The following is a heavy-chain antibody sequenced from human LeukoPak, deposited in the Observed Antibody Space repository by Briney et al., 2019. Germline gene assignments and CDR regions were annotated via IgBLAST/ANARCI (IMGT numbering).Heavy chain of an antibody. CDR1: GGSISSYY. D-gene: IGHD6-13*01. CDR3: ARRGDSSSPFDP. V-gene: IGHV4-59*12. CDR2: IYYSGST. J-gene: IGHJ5*02. Sequence: SETLSLTCTVSGGSISSYYWSWIRQPPGKGLEWIGYIYYSGSTNYNPSLKSRVTISVDTSKNQFSLKLSSVTAADTAVYYCARRGDSSSPFDPWGQGTLVTVSS.